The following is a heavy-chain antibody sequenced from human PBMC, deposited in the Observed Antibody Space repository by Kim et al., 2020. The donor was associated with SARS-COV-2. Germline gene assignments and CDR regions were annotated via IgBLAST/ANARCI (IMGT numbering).Heavy chain of an antibody. CDR3: ASPNSSSEMRY. CDR2: IYFGDSET. D-gene: IGHD6-13*01. J-gene: IGHJ4*02. Sequence: GESLKISCKGSGYSFTSYWIGWVRQMPGKGLEWMGIIYFGDSETRYSPSFQGQVTISADKSISTAYLQWSSLKASDTAIYYCASPNSSSEMRYWGQGTLVTVSS. CDR1: GYSFTSYW. V-gene: IGHV5-51*01.